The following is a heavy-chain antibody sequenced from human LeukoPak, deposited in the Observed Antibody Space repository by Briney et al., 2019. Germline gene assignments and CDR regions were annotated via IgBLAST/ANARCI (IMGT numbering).Heavy chain of an antibody. J-gene: IGHJ4*02. Sequence: GGSLRLSCVGSGFIFRTHAMSWVRLAPGRGLEWVSTISDSGGSTYYTESVKGRFTISRDNSMSTLSLQMKSLRVEDTALYYRARGYCSGGSCTWGLFDSWGQGALVTVSS. D-gene: IGHD2-15*01. CDR1: GFIFRTHA. CDR3: ARGYCSGGSCTWGLFDS. V-gene: IGHV3-23*01. CDR2: ISDSGGST.